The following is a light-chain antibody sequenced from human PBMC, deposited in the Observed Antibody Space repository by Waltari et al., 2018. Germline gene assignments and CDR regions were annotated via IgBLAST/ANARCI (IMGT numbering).Light chain of an antibody. Sequence: EIVMTQSPATLSVSPGERATLSCWASQSVNSNLAWYQHKPGQAPRLLIYGASTRATGIPASFSGIGSGTEFTLTISSLQSEDFAVYFCKQYDNWPEYSFGQGTQLEI. CDR3: KQYDNWPEYS. CDR2: GAS. V-gene: IGKV3-15*01. J-gene: IGKJ2*01. CDR1: QSVNSN.